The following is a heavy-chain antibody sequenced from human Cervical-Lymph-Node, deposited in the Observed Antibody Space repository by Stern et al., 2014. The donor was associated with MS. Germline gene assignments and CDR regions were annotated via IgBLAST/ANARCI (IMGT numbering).Heavy chain of an antibody. CDR1: GFVFSASV. CDR3: SPSSAI. V-gene: IGHV3-73*01. Sequence: EVQLVESGAGLVQPAGSLKVSCEVSGFVFSASVIHWVRQAPGKGLEWVGRIRNKGNNCATAYGASVKGRFTISRDDSKNTAYLHMRSLKVEDAALYYCSPSSAIWGQGTMVTVSS. CDR2: IRNKGNNCAT. J-gene: IGHJ3*02.